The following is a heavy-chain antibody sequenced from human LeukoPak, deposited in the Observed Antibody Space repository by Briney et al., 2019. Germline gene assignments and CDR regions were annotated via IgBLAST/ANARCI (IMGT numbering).Heavy chain of an antibody. CDR2: IIPILGIA. V-gene: IGHV1-69*04. J-gene: IGHJ5*02. CDR1: GGTFSSYA. CDR3: AKYSSSSGQLDP. Sequence: GASVKVSCKASGGTFSSYAISWVRQAPGQGLEWMGRIIPILGIANYAQKFQGRVTTTADKSTSTAYMELSSLRSEDTAVYYCAKYSSSSGQLDPWGQGTLVTVSS. D-gene: IGHD6-6*01.